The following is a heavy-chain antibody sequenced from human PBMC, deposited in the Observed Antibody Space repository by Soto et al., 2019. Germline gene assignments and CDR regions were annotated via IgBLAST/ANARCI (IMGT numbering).Heavy chain of an antibody. CDR2: IDPKNGGT. CDR3: GRNDYGIFPY. CDR1: VYSIRAYY. J-gene: IGHJ4*02. D-gene: IGHD3-10*01. V-gene: IGHV1-2*02. Sequence: GASVKVSCQASVYSIRAYYIHWLGQAPGQGREWMGGIDPKNGGTVSAQKFQSRLTMTRDTSISTVYMDLSGLTSDDTALYYFGRNDYGIFPYWGQGSLVTVSS.